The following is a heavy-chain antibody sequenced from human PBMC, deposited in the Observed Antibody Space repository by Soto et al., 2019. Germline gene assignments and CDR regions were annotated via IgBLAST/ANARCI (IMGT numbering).Heavy chain of an antibody. CDR1: GYTFTGYY. Sequence: QVQLVQSGAEVKTPGASVRVSCKASGYTFTGYYIHWVREAPGQRLEWMGWINPQTAGTSYGQKFQGRVTLSRDTSINTAYLELSRLRFDDAAVYFCARERYQVISDGMDVWGQGTTVTVSS. D-gene: IGHD2-2*01. J-gene: IGHJ6*02. V-gene: IGHV1-2*02. CDR3: ARERYQVISDGMDV. CDR2: INPQTAGT.